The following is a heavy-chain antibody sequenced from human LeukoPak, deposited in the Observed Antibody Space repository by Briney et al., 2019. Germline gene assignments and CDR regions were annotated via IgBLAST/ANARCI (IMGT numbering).Heavy chain of an antibody. V-gene: IGHV4-59*01. CDR3: ARLVAQTGSYYYYGMDV. CDR1: GGSISSYY. CDR2: IYYSGST. J-gene: IGHJ6*02. Sequence: SETLSLTCTVSGGSISSYYWSWIRQPPGKGLEWIGYIYYSGSTNYNPSLKSRVTISVDTSKNQFSLKLSSVTAADTAVYYCARLVAQTGSYYYYGMDVWGQGTTVTVSS. D-gene: IGHD1-1*01.